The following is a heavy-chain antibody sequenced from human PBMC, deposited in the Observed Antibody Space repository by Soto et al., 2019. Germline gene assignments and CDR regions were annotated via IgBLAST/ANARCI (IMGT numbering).Heavy chain of an antibody. CDR1: GFTFSSYG. V-gene: IGHV3-30*18. D-gene: IGHD3-22*01. J-gene: IGHJ6*02. Sequence: PGGSLRLSCAASGFTFSSYGMHWVRQAPCKGLEWVAVISYDGSNKYYADSVKGRFTISRDNSKNTLYLQMNSLRAEDTAVYYCAKDIVDSSGYGSDHPPTMDVWGQGTTVTVSS. CDR2: ISYDGSNK. CDR3: AKDIVDSSGYGSDHPPTMDV.